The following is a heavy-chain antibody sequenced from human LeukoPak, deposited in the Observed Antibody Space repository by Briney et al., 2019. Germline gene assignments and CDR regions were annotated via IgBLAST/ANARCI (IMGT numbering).Heavy chain of an antibody. CDR3: ATRYTS. CDR2: IIPVFGTA. CDR1: GGTLSSYT. J-gene: IGHJ4*02. Sequence: SVKVSCKASGGTLSSYTVSWVRQAPGQGLEWMGGIIPVFGTASYAPRFQGRVTITADESTSTVYMELSSLTSDDTAVYYCATRYTSWGQGTLVTVSS. D-gene: IGHD5-18*01. V-gene: IGHV1-69*13.